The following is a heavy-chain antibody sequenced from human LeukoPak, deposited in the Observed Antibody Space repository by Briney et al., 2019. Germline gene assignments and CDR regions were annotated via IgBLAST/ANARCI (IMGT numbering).Heavy chain of an antibody. D-gene: IGHD2-15*01. J-gene: IGHJ1*01. CDR2: ISNSGGDT. CDR1: GFTFSSYA. Sequence: GGSLRLSCAASGFTFSSYAMSWVRQTPGKGLEWVAAISNSGGDTFYSDSGKGRFTIARDNSKNTLYLQMNSLRVDDTAVYYCAQQLGYCSGGTCYFTYWGQGTLVTVSS. V-gene: IGHV3-23*01. CDR3: AQQLGYCSGGTCYFTY.